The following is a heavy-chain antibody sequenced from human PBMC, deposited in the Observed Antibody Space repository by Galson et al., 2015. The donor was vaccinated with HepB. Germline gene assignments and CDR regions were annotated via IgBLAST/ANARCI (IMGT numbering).Heavy chain of an antibody. D-gene: IGHD6-19*01. J-gene: IGHJ2*01. Sequence: PALVKPTQTLTLTCTFSGFSLSTTEMRVSWIRQPPGKALEWLARIDWDDDKFYSTSLKTRLTISKDTSKNQVVLTMTSMDPVDTATYYCARSGDSSGWYPWYFDLWGRGTLVTVSS. CDR1: GFSLSTTEMR. V-gene: IGHV2-70*04. CDR2: IDWDDDK. CDR3: ARSGDSSGWYPWYFDL.